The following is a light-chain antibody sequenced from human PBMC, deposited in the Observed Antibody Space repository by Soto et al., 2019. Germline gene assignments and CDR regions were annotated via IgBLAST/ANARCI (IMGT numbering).Light chain of an antibody. V-gene: IGKV3-20*01. CDR3: QQYGSSPRT. CDR1: QSVSSNY. Sequence: EIVLTQSPGTLSLSPGERATLSCRASQSVSSNYLAWYQQKPGQAPRLLIYGASSRATGIPDRFSGSGSGPDFTLTISRLAPEDFVVYYCQQYGSSPRTFGQGTKVDIK. CDR2: GAS. J-gene: IGKJ1*01.